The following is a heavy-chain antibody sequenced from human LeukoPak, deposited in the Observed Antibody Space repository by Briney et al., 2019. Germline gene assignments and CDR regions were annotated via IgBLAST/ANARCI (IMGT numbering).Heavy chain of an antibody. Sequence: PGGSLRLSCAASGFTFSSYAMSWVRQAPGKGLEWVSAISGSGGSTYYADSVKGRFTISRDNSKNTLYLQMDSLRADDTAVYYCAKRYSSSPPYFDYWGQGTLVTVSS. CDR2: ISGSGGST. D-gene: IGHD6-6*01. CDR3: AKRYSSSPPYFDY. J-gene: IGHJ4*02. V-gene: IGHV3-23*01. CDR1: GFTFSSYA.